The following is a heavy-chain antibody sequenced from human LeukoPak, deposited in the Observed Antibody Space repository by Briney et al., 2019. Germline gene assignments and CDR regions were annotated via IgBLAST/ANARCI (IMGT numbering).Heavy chain of an antibody. J-gene: IGHJ5*01. V-gene: IGHV4-59*01. CDR3: AREMYSSGWYADS. D-gene: IGHD6-19*01. CDR1: GGSISSYY. CDR2: IYYSGST. Sequence: SETLSLTCTVSGGSISSYYWSWIRQPPGKGLEWIGYIYYSGSTNYNPSLKSRVTISVDTSKNQLSLKLSSVTAADTAVYYCAREMYSSGWYADSWGQGTLVTVSS.